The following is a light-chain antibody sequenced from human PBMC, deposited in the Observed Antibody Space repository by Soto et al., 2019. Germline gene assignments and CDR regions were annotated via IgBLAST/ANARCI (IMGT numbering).Light chain of an antibody. CDR2: EGS. CDR1: SSDVGSYNL. Sequence: QSALTKPASVSGSPGQSITISCTGTSSDVGSYNLVSCYQQHPGKAPQLMIYEGSKRPAVVSNRFSGSKSGNTASLTISGLQAEDEADYYCCSYAGSSTLVFGGGTKLTVL. J-gene: IGLJ2*01. CDR3: CSYAGSSTLV. V-gene: IGLV2-23*01.